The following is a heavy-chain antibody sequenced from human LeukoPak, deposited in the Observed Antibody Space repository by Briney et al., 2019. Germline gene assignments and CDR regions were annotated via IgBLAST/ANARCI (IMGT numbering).Heavy chain of an antibody. CDR1: GYTFTSYG. CDR2: ISAYNGNT. J-gene: IGHJ2*01. CDR3: ARVIEQVDYDSSGYYPRSYWYFDL. Sequence: GASVKVSCKASGYTFTSYGISWVRQAPGQGLEWMGWISAYNGNTNYAQKLQDRVTMTTDTSTSTAYMELRSLRSDDTAVYYCARVIEQVDYDSSGYYPRSYWYFDLWGRGTLVTVSS. V-gene: IGHV1-18*01. D-gene: IGHD3-22*01.